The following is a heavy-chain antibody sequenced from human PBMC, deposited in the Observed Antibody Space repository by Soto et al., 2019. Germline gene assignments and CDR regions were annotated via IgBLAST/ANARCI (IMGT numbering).Heavy chain of an antibody. CDR3: SSRCSSTSCYTIPNYYYYGMDV. D-gene: IGHD2-2*02. CDR2: ISSSCSTI. Sequence: EVQLVESGGGLVQPGGSLRLSCAASGFTFSSYEMNWVRQAPGKGLEWVSYISSSCSTIYYADSVKGRFTISRDNAKTSLYLQMNSLRDEDTAVYYCSSRCSSTSCYTIPNYYYYGMDVWGQGTTVTVSS. V-gene: IGHV3-48*03. J-gene: IGHJ6*02. CDR1: GFTFSSYE.